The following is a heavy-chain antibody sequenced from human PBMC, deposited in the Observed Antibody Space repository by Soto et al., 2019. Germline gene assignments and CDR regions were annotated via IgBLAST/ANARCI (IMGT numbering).Heavy chain of an antibody. CDR1: GGSFSGYY. J-gene: IGHJ6*02. CDR2: IDHSGYT. D-gene: IGHD4-17*01. V-gene: IGHV4-34*01. Sequence: SETLSLTCAVYGGSFSGYYWNWIRQPPGKGLEWIGEIDHSGYTNYNPSLKSRVTISVHKSKNQLSLKLRSVTDADTAVYYCARAYGDYGYYYGMDVWGQGTTVTVSS. CDR3: ARAYGDYGYYYGMDV.